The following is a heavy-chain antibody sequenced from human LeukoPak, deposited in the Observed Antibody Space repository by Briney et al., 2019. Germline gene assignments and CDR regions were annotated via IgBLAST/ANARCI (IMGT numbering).Heavy chain of an antibody. J-gene: IGHJ2*01. Sequence: ASETLSLTCIVSGGSISNYHWSWIRQPPGKGLEWIGYIYYSGSTNYNPSLKSRVTISVDTSKNQFSLKLNAVTAADTAVYYCARRTYFDLWGRGTLVTVSS. CDR3: ARRTYFDL. V-gene: IGHV4-59*08. CDR1: GGSISNYH. CDR2: IYYSGST.